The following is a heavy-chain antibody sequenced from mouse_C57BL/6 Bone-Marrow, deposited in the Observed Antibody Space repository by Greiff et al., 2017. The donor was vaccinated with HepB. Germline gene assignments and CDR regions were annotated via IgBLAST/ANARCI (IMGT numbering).Heavy chain of an antibody. CDR1: GYAFSSSW. J-gene: IGHJ3*01. D-gene: IGHD1-1*01. V-gene: IGHV1-82*01. CDR2: IYPGDGDT. Sequence: QVHVKQSGPELVKPGASVKISCKASGYAFSSSWMNWVKQRPGKGLEWIGRIYPGDGDTNYNGKFKGKATLTADKSSSTAYMQLSSLTSEDSAVYFCAREYYYGSSWFAYWGQGTLVTVSA. CDR3: AREYYYGSSWFAY.